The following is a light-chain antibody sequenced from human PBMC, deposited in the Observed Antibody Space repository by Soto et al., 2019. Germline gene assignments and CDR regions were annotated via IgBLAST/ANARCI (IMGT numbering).Light chain of an antibody. CDR2: EGS. J-gene: IGLJ1*01. CDR3: SSYTSSSTLYV. Sequence: QSVLTQPASVSGSPGQSITISCTGTSSDVGSYNLVSWYQHHPGKAPKVMIYEGSKRPSGVSNRFSGSKSGNTASLTISGLQAEDEADYFCSSYTSSSTLYVFGTGTKLTVL. CDR1: SSDVGSYNL. V-gene: IGLV2-14*02.